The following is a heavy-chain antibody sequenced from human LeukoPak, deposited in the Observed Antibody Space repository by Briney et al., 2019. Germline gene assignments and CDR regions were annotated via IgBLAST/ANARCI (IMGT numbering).Heavy chain of an antibody. CDR3: NSYLYFCSNVFEC. CDR1: GFAFSNYG. V-gene: IGHV3-30*03. J-gene: IGHJ4*02. CDR2: ISRDGTNK. D-gene: IGHD3-10*01. Sequence: GGSLRLSCAASGFAFSNYGIHWVRQAPGKRLEWVALISRDGTNKFYADSVKGRFAISRDNSQDTLYLQMNSLRTEDSAIYYCNSYLYFCSNVFECWGQVTLITV.